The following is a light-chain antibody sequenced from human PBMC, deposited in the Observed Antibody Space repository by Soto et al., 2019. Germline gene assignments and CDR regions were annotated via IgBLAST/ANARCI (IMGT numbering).Light chain of an antibody. V-gene: IGLV2-14*01. CDR1: SSDVGAYNY. Sequence: QSALTQPASVSGSPGQSITISCTGTSSDVGAYNYVSWYQQRPGKVPKLMIYDVNKRPSGVSNRFSGSKSGNTASLTISGLQAEDEGDYYCSSHTTSSTQVFGTGTKLTV. J-gene: IGLJ1*01. CDR3: SSHTTSSTQV. CDR2: DVN.